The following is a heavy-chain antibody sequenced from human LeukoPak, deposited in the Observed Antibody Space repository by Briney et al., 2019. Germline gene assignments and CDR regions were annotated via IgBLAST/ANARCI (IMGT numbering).Heavy chain of an antibody. J-gene: IGHJ4*02. V-gene: IGHV1-18*01. CDR2: ISAYNGNT. Sequence: ASVKVSCKASGYTFTSYGISWVRQASGQGLEWMGWISAYNGNTNYAQKLQGRVTMTTDTSTSTAYMELRSLRSDDTAVYYCARDRGTFYYDSGGYFFDYWGQGTLATVSS. CDR3: ARDRGTFYYDSGGYFFDY. CDR1: GYTFTSYG. D-gene: IGHD3-22*01.